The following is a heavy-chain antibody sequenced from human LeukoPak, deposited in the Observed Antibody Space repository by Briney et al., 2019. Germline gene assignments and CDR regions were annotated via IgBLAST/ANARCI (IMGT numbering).Heavy chain of an antibody. Sequence: GGSRRLSCVASGFPFSSYWMTGVRQAPGKGLEWVAVISYDGSNKYYADSVKGRFTISRDNSKNTLYLQMNSLRAEDTAVYYCASPFGAGGFDPWGQGTLVTVSS. CDR3: ASPFGAGGFDP. CDR1: GFPFSSYW. V-gene: IGHV3-30-3*01. CDR2: ISYDGSNK. J-gene: IGHJ5*02. D-gene: IGHD3-3*01.